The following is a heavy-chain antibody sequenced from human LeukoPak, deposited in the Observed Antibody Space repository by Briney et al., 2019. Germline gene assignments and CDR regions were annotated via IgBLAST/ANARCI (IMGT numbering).Heavy chain of an antibody. CDR1: GFTFRSYE. V-gene: IGHV3-48*03. J-gene: IGHJ3*02. Sequence: GTSLRLSCAASGFTFRSYEMNWVRQAPGKGLEWVSCISSSGSTIYYADSVKGRFTISRDNAKNSLYLQMNSLRAEDTAVYYCASYVWGTYRYSAFDIWGQGTKVTVSS. D-gene: IGHD3-16*02. CDR2: ISSSGSTI. CDR3: ASYVWGTYRYSAFDI.